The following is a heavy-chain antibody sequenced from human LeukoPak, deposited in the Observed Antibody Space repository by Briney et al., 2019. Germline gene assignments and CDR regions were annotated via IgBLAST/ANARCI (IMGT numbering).Heavy chain of an antibody. Sequence: PSETLSLTCTVSGGSISSYYWSWIRQPAGKGLEWIGRIYTSGSTNYNPSLKSRLTMSVDTSKNQVSLRLSSVTAADTAVYYCARGRRVVTATPYYFDSWGPGTLVTVSS. CDR3: ARGRRVVTATPYYFDS. CDR1: GGSISSYY. J-gene: IGHJ4*02. D-gene: IGHD2-15*01. V-gene: IGHV4-4*07. CDR2: IYTSGST.